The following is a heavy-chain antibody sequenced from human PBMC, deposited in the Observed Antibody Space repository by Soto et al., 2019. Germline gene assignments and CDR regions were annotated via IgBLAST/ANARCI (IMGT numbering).Heavy chain of an antibody. J-gene: IGHJ3*02. CDR1: GGSISSGDFY. V-gene: IGHV4-30-4*01. CDR2: IYHSGDA. D-gene: IGHD3-16*01. CDR3: ARSHYVLGAFDI. Sequence: TSETLSLTCTVSGGSISSGDFYWTWIRQSPERGLEWIGYIYHSGDAYYNPSLKSRITISLDTSQSQFSLKMISVITADTAVYFCARSHYVLGAFDIWGQGTVVTVSS.